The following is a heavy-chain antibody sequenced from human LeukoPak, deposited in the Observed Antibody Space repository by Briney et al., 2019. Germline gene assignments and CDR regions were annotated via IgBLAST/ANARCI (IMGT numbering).Heavy chain of an antibody. J-gene: IGHJ4*02. D-gene: IGHD3-10*01. CDR1: GFTFSGSA. V-gene: IGHV3-73*01. CDR2: IRSKTNSYAT. CDR3: ASGPLSRYGSGSYYKN. Sequence: GGSPRLSCAASGFTFSGSAMHWVRQASGKGLEWVGRIRSKTNSYATSYAASVKGRFALSRDDSKNTAYLQMNSLRAEDTAVYYCASGPLSRYGSGSYYKNWGQGTLVTVSS.